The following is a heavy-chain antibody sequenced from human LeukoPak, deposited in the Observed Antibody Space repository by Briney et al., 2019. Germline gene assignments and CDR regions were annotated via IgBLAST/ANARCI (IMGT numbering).Heavy chain of an antibody. J-gene: IGHJ4*02. Sequence: SETLSLTCAVSGGSISSGGYSWSWIRQPPGKGLEWIGYIYHSGSTYYNPSLKSRVTISVDRSQNQFSLKLSSVTAADTAVYYCARGVYGGNSGLRFDYWGQGTLVTVSS. V-gene: IGHV4-30-2*01. CDR1: GGSISSGGYS. CDR3: ARGVYGGNSGLRFDY. D-gene: IGHD4-23*01. CDR2: IYHSGST.